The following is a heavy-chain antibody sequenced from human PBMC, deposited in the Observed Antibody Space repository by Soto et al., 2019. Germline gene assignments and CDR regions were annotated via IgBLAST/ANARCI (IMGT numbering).Heavy chain of an antibody. CDR3: ARESSLGDPYYDSSGYSPYFDY. CDR2: ISYDGSNK. D-gene: IGHD3-22*01. Sequence: GGSLRLSCAASGFTFSSYAMHWVRQAPGKGLEWVAVISYDGSNKYYADSVKGRFTISRDNSKNTLYLQMNSLRAEDTAVYYCARESSLGDPYYDSSGYSPYFDYWGQGTLVTVSS. V-gene: IGHV3-30-3*01. J-gene: IGHJ4*02. CDR1: GFTFSSYA.